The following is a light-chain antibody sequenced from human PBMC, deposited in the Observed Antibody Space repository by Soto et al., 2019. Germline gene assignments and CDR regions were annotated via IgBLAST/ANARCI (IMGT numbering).Light chain of an antibody. CDR3: QQYETFSGT. V-gene: IGKV1-5*01. CDR2: DAS. Sequence: IKVTQSPSTLPASVGDRVTITCRARQSVSGWLAWYQQKPGEAPKLLIYDASALPRGVPSRFSGSGSGTKFTLTIASLQPDDFATYYCQQYETFSGTFGPGTKVDIK. J-gene: IGKJ1*01. CDR1: QSVSGW.